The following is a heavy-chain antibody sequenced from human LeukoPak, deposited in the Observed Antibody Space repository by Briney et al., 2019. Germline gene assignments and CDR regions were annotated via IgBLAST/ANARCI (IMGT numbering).Heavy chain of an antibody. CDR1: GGSFSGYY. Sequence: NTSETLSLTCAVYGGSFSGYYWSWIRQPPGKGLEWIGEINHSGSTNYNPSLKSRVTISVDTSKNQFSLKLSSVTAADTAVYYCARSGQWLVPSFDYWGQGTLVTVSS. CDR3: ARSGQWLVPSFDY. J-gene: IGHJ4*02. D-gene: IGHD6-19*01. CDR2: INHSGST. V-gene: IGHV4-34*01.